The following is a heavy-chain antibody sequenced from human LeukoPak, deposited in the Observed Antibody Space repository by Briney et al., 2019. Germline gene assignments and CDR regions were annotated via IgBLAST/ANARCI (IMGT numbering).Heavy chain of an antibody. CDR3: ARGTSWIQLSPPGGMDV. D-gene: IGHD5-18*01. V-gene: IGHV3-48*04. J-gene: IGHJ6*02. Sequence: GGSLRLSCAAPGFTFSSYSMNWVRQAPGKGLEWVSYISSSSSTIYYADSVKGRFTISRDNAKNSLYLQMNSLRAEDTAVYYCARGTSWIQLSPPGGMDVWGQGTTVTVSS. CDR2: ISSSSSTI. CDR1: GFTFSSYS.